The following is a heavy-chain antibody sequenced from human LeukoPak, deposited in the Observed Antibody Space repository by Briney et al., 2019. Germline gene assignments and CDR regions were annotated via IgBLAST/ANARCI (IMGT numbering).Heavy chain of an antibody. D-gene: IGHD3-3*01. CDR1: GGSFSGYY. CDR3: ARVGNPLVTVFAWFDP. CDR2: INHSGST. Sequence: PSESLSLTCAVYGGSFSGYYWSWIRQPPGKGLEWIGEINHSGSTYYNPSLKSRVTMSVDTSTNQFSLKLSSVTAADTALYYCARVGNPLVTVFAWFDPWGQGTLVTVSS. J-gene: IGHJ5*02. V-gene: IGHV4-34*01.